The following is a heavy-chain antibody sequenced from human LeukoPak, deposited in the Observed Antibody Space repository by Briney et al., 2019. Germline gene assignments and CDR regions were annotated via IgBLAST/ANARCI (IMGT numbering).Heavy chain of an antibody. CDR1: GFTFSDYY. D-gene: IGHD4-17*01. Sequence: GGSLRLSCAASGFTFSDYYMSWIRQAPGKGLEWVSYISSSGSTIYYADSVKGRFTISRDNAKNSLYLQMNSLKTEDTAVYYCGRAAYAHGLDVWGQGTTVTVSS. J-gene: IGHJ6*02. V-gene: IGHV3-11*01. CDR2: ISSSGSTI. CDR3: GRAAYAHGLDV.